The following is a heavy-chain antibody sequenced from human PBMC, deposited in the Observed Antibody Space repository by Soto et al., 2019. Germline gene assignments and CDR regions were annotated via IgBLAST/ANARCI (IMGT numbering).Heavy chain of an antibody. V-gene: IGHV3-23*01. CDR2: ISGSGGST. CDR3: AKNPDIVVVPAAPGPDNWFDP. CDR1: GFTFSSYA. Sequence: PGGSLRLSCAASGFTFSSYAMSWVRQAPGKGLEWVSAISGSGGSTYYADSVKGRFTISRDNSKNTLYLQMNSLRAEDTAVYYCAKNPDIVVVPAAPGPDNWFDPWGQGTLVTVSS. D-gene: IGHD2-2*01. J-gene: IGHJ5*02.